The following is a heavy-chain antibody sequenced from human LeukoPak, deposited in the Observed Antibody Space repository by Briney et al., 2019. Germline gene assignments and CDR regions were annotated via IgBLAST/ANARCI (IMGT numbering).Heavy chain of an antibody. D-gene: IGHD6-13*01. V-gene: IGHV3-66*01. CDR3: ARDLKITVAGKIYYGMDV. Sequence: GGSLRLSCAASGFTVSSYHMSWVRQAPGKGLEWVSVIYSGGSTYYADSVKGRFTISRDNSKNALHLQMNSLRAEDTAVYYCARDLKITVAGKIYYGMDVWGQGTTVSVSS. CDR1: GFTVSSYH. CDR2: IYSGGST. J-gene: IGHJ6*02.